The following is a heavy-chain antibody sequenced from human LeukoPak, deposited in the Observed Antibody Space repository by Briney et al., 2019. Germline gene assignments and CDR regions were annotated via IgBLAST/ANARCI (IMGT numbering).Heavy chain of an antibody. CDR3: ARQGIGFDY. J-gene: IGHJ4*02. D-gene: IGHD2-15*01. CDR2: IYTSGST. Sequence: PSETLSLTCTVSGGSISSYYWSWIRQPPGKGLEWIGYIYTSGSTNYNPSLKSQVTISVDTSKNQFSLKLSSVTAADTAVYYCARQGIGFDYWGQGTLVTVSS. V-gene: IGHV4-4*09. CDR1: GGSISSYY.